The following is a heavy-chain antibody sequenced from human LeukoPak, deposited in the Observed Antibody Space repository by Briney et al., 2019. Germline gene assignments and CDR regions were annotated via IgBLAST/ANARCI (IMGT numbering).Heavy chain of an antibody. Sequence: PWGSLRLSCAASGFTFSSHGMNWVRQAPGKGLEWVSGISPSGGITYYTDSVKGRFTISRDNSKNTLYLQMNSLRGDDTAIYYCARDPRGPTGYDHSGRDTFDYWGQGTLVTVSS. D-gene: IGHD3-22*01. J-gene: IGHJ4*02. CDR1: GFTFSSHG. CDR2: ISPSGGIT. CDR3: ARDPRGPTGYDHSGRDTFDY. V-gene: IGHV3-23*01.